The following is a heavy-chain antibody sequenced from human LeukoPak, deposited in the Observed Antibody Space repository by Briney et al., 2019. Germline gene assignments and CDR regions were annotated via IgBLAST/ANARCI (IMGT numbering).Heavy chain of an antibody. CDR1: GFTVSSNY. J-gene: IGHJ4*02. CDR2: IYSGGST. Sequence: QPGGSLRLSCPASGFTVSSNYMSWVRQAPGKGLEWVSVIYSGGSTYYADSVKGRFTISRDNSKNTLYLQMNSLRAEDTAVYYCASQTAYWGQGTLVTVSS. V-gene: IGHV3-66*02. CDR3: ASQTAY.